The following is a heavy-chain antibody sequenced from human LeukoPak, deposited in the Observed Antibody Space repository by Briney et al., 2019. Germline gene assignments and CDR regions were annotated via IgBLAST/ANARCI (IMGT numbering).Heavy chain of an antibody. Sequence: PGGSLRLSCAASGFTFSSYSMNWVRQAPGKGLEWVSSISSSSSYIYYADSVKGRFTISRDNAKNSLYLQMNSLRAEDTAVYYCARDPSDFWSGYQYPFDYWGQGTLVTVSS. D-gene: IGHD3-3*01. V-gene: IGHV3-21*01. CDR3: ARDPSDFWSGYQYPFDY. CDR1: GFTFSSYS. J-gene: IGHJ4*02. CDR2: ISSSSSYI.